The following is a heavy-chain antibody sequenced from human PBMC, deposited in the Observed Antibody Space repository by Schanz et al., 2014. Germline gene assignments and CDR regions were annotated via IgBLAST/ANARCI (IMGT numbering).Heavy chain of an antibody. Sequence: VQLVQSGAEVKKPGVSVKVSCKASGYTFTTYYIHWVRQAPGQGLEWMGKINPSSGTTRIAQNFQGRLTVTRDTSTSTVNMELSSLKSDDTAVYYCARDLIAAAESWFDPWGQGTPITVSS. J-gene: IGHJ5*02. CDR1: GYTFTTYY. D-gene: IGHD6-13*01. V-gene: IGHV1-46*01. CDR3: ARDLIAAAESWFDP. CDR2: INPSSGTT.